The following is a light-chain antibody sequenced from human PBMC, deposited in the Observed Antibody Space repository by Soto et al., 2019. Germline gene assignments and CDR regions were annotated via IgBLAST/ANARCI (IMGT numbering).Light chain of an antibody. Sequence: DIQMTQSPSSLSASVGDRVTITCRASQTIISYLNWYQQKPGKAPKLLIFAASNLQSGVPSRFSGSGSGTDFTLTISTLQHEDFATYYCQQSHGSPRTFGGGTKVEIK. CDR2: AAS. J-gene: IGKJ4*01. CDR1: QTIISY. V-gene: IGKV1-39*01. CDR3: QQSHGSPRT.